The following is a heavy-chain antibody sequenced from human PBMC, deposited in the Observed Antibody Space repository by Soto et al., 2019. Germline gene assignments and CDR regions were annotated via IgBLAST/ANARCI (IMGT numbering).Heavy chain of an antibody. CDR2: ISSNGGST. Sequence: HPGGSLRLSCSASGFTFSSYAMHWVRQAPGKGLEYVSAISSNGGSTYYADSVKGRFTISRDNSKNTLYLQMSSLRAEDTAVYYCVKDHVEPRELLPRPWSFYFDYWGQGTLVTVSS. CDR1: GFTFSSYA. V-gene: IGHV3-64D*08. CDR3: VKDHVEPRELLPRPWSFYFDY. D-gene: IGHD1-26*01. J-gene: IGHJ4*02.